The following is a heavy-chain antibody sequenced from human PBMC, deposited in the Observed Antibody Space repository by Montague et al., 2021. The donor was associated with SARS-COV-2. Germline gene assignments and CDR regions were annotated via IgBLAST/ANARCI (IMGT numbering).Heavy chain of an antibody. V-gene: IGHV4-39*01. CDR1: GGSISSSSYY. D-gene: IGHD3-3*01. CDR2: KYYSGST. Sequence: SETLSLTCTVSGGSISSSSYYWAWIRQPPGKGLEWIGNKYYSGSTYYXPSLKSRVTISVDTSKNQFSLRLSSVTAADTAVYYCARGDFGVVIIPYYYFCMDAWGKGTKVTVSS. CDR3: ARGDFGVVIIPYYYFCMDA. J-gene: IGHJ6*03.